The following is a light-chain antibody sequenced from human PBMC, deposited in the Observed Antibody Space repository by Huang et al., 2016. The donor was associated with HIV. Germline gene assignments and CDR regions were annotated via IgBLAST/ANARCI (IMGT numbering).Light chain of an antibody. V-gene: IGKV3-15*01. Sequence: EIVLTQSPPTLSVSPGETATLSCRASQNVRDKLAWYQQRPGQPPRLLSHGASTRATGIPARFSGSGSGTEFTLTISSLQSEDFAVYHCQQYNKWPPYTFGQGTKVEIK. CDR2: GAS. J-gene: IGKJ2*01. CDR1: QNVRDK. CDR3: QQYNKWPPYT.